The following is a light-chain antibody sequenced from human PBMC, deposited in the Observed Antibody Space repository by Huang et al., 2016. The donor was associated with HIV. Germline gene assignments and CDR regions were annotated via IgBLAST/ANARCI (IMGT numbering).Light chain of an antibody. J-gene: IGKJ1*01. V-gene: IGKV1-5*03. CDR3: QQYNSNSWT. CDR1: QSVSDY. CDR2: KAS. Sequence: DIQMTQSPSTLSASVGDRVTITCRASQSVSDYLAWHQQKPGNAPKLLIYKASSLESGVPSRFSGSGSGTEFTLTISTLQPDDFATYYCQQYNSNSWTFGQGTKVEIK.